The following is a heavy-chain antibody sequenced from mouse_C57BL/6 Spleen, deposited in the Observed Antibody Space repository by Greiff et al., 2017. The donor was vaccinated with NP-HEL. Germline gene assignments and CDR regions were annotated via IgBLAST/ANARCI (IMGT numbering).Heavy chain of an antibody. CDR3: ARHYYGTRYFDY. D-gene: IGHD1-1*01. V-gene: IGHV1-69*01. Sequence: QVQLQQPGAELVMPGASVKLSCKASGYTFTSYWMHWVKQRPGQGLEWIGEIDPSDSYTNYNQKFKGKSTLTVDKSSSTAYMQLSSLTSEDSAVYYCARHYYGTRYFDYWGQGTTLTVSS. CDR2: IDPSDSYT. J-gene: IGHJ2*01. CDR1: GYTFTSYW.